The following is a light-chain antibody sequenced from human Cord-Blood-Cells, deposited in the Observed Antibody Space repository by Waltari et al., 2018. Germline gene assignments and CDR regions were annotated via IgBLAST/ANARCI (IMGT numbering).Light chain of an antibody. CDR1: QSLLHSNGYNY. CDR3: MQAVQTPFT. Sequence: DMGMTQSPLSLLVTPGEQASISCRSSQSLLHSNGYNYLDWYLQKPGQSPQLLIYLGSNEASGVPDRFSGSGSGTDFTLKISRVEAEDVGVYYCMQAVQTPFTFGPGTKVDIK. CDR2: LGS. J-gene: IGKJ3*01. V-gene: IGKV2-28*01.